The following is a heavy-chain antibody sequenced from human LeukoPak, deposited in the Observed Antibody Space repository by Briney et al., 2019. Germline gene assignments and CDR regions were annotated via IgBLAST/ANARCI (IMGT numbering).Heavy chain of an antibody. Sequence: SETLSLTCAVYGGSFSDYYWSWIRQPPGKGLEWIGEINHSGSTNYNLSLKSRVTISVDTSKNQFSLKLSSVTAADTAVYYCARGTPMATNYYFDYWGQGTLVTVSS. CDR2: INHSGST. D-gene: IGHD5-18*01. CDR3: ARGTPMATNYYFDY. CDR1: GGSFSDYY. J-gene: IGHJ4*02. V-gene: IGHV4-34*01.